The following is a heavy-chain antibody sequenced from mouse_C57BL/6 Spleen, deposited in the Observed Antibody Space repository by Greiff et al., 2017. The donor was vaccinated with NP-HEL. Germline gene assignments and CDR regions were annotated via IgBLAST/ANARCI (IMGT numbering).Heavy chain of an antibody. Sequence: QVQLQQSGAELVKPGASVKISCKASGYAFSSYWMNWVKQRPGKGLEWIGQIYPGDGDTNYNGKFKGKATLTADKSSSTAYMQLSSLTSEDSAVYFCARETIYDGYSYYAMDYWGQGTSVTVSS. D-gene: IGHD2-3*01. CDR1: GYAFSSYW. J-gene: IGHJ4*01. CDR3: ARETIYDGYSYYAMDY. V-gene: IGHV1-80*01. CDR2: IYPGDGDT.